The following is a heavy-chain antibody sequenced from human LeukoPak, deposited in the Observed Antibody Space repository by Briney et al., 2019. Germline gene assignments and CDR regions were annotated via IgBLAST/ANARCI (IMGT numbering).Heavy chain of an antibody. D-gene: IGHD3-22*01. CDR2: IKQDRSEK. CDR3: ARHHYYDISGYPKDAFDI. J-gene: IGHJ3*02. Sequence: GGSLRLSCAASGFTFSSYEMNWVRQAPGKGLELVSNIKQDRSEKYYVDSVKGRFTISRDKAKNTLYLQMDSLRAEDTAVYYCARHHYYDISGYPKDAFDIWGQGTMVTVSS. V-gene: IGHV3-7*01. CDR1: GFTFSSYE.